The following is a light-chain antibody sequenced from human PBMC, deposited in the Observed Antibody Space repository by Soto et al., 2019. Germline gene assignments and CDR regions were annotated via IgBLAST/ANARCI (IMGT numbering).Light chain of an antibody. CDR2: GAS. CDR3: QQYNNWFT. CDR1: QSISST. V-gene: IGKV3-15*01. J-gene: IGKJ4*01. Sequence: EIVLTQSPATLSVSPGERATLSCRASQSISSTLAWYQQKPGQAPRLLIYGASTRATGIPARFSGSGSGTEFTLTISSLQSEDIAVYYCQQYNNWFTFGGGTKVDIK.